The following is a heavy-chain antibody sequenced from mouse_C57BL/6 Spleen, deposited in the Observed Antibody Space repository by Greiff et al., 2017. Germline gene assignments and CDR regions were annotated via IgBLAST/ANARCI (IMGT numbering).Heavy chain of an antibody. J-gene: IGHJ4*01. D-gene: IGHD2-1*01. CDR1: GYTFTSYW. V-gene: IGHV1-53*01. CDR2: INPSNGGT. CDR3: ASAGNYGAMDY. Sequence: QVQLQQPGTELVKPGASVKLSCKASGYTFTSYWMHWVKQRPGQGLEWIGNINPSNGGTNYNEKFKGKATLTVDKSSSTAYMQLSSLTAEDSAVYYCASAGNYGAMDYWGQGTSVTVSS.